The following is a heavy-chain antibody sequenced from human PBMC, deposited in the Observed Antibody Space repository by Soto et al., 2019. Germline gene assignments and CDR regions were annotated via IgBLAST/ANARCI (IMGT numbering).Heavy chain of an antibody. CDR2: LYYSGST. CDR1: GGSVDNHRYY. Sequence: SEMRRLNYTVSGGSVDNHRYYRIFIQQPPGKRLEWIGSLYYSGSTNYNPSFKSRVTISVDTSKNQFSLKLSSVTAADTAVYFCATESREFSSSGGLEVWGQGTTVIV. D-gene: IGHD3-10*01. CDR3: ATESREFSSSGGLEV. V-gene: IGHV4-61*01. J-gene: IGHJ6*02.